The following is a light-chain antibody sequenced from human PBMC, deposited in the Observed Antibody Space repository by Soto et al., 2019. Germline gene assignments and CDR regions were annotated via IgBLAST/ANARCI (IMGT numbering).Light chain of an antibody. J-gene: IGKJ1*01. Sequence: EIVMTQSPATLSVSPGERATLSFRASQSVFSSLAWYQQKPGQAPRLLIYGAATRATGIPARFSGGGSGTEFTLTISSLQSEDFAVYYCQQYHQWPAFGRGTKVDIK. CDR1: QSVFSS. CDR2: GAA. CDR3: QQYHQWPA. V-gene: IGKV3-15*01.